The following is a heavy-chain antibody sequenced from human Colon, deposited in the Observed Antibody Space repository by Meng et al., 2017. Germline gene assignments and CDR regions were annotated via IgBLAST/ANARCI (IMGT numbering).Heavy chain of an antibody. CDR1: GFTFSDYW. CDR2: INSDGTST. D-gene: IGHD3-9*01. J-gene: IGHJ1*01. Sequence: AQLVESGGGLVQPGWSLRLSCAASGFTFSDYWMHWVRQAPGKGLVWVSRINSDGTSTSYADSVKGRFTISRDNAKDTVFLQMNSLRGEDTAVYYCANDRLNHWGQGTLVTVSS. V-gene: IGHV3-74*01. CDR3: ANDRLNH.